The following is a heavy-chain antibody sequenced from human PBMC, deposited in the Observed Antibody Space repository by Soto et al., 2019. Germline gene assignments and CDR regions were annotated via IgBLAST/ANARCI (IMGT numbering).Heavy chain of an antibody. J-gene: IGHJ4*02. CDR1: GGSINNYY. V-gene: IGHV4-59*08. D-gene: IGHD2-2*01. CDR3: ARHSSAPAAVFDY. Sequence: PSETLSLTCTVSGGSINNYYWSWIRQPPGKGLEWIAYIYYSGSTDYTSYNPSLQGRITISLDTSENQFSLKLTSVTAADTAVYYCARHSSAPAAVFDYWGQGTQVTVSS. CDR2: IYYSGST.